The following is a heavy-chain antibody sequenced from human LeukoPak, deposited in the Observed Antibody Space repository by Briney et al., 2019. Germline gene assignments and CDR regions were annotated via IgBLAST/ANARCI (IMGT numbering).Heavy chain of an antibody. J-gene: IGHJ5*02. CDR3: ARDSFGSDYWFDP. CDR2: MNPNSGNT. V-gene: IGHV1-8*01. D-gene: IGHD3-10*01. CDR1: GYTFTSYD. Sequence: ASVKVSCMASGYTFTSYDINWVRQATGQGLEWMGWMNPNSGNTGYAQKFQGRVTMTRNTSISTAYMELSSLRSEDTAVYYCARDSFGSDYWFDPWGQGTLVTVSS.